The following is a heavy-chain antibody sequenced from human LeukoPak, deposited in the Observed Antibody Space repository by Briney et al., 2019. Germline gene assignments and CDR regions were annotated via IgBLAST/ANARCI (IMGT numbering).Heavy chain of an antibody. J-gene: IGHJ3*02. V-gene: IGHV5-51*01. D-gene: IGHD3-10*01. CDR2: IFPGDSDT. CDR1: AYSFTSYW. CDR3: AILSPSAVDDFDI. Sequence: GESLKISSKGSAYSFTSYWIGCGRQMPAKGLEWMGIIFPGDSDTRYSPSFQGHVIISADKSISTAYLQWSSLRASGAAMYYCAILSPSAVDDFDIWGGGTKVTVSS.